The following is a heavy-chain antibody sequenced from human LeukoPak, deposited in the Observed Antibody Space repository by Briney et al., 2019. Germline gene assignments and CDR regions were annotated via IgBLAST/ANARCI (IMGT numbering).Heavy chain of an antibody. Sequence: SQTLSLTCTVSGGSISSGDYYWSWIRQPPGKGLEWIGYIYYSGSTYYNPSLKSRVTISVDTSKNQFSLKLSSVTAADTAVYYCARVHCSSTSCYYFDYWGQGTLVTVSS. J-gene: IGHJ4*02. CDR2: IYYSGST. V-gene: IGHV4-30-4*01. D-gene: IGHD2-2*01. CDR1: GGSISSGDYY. CDR3: ARVHCSSTSCYYFDY.